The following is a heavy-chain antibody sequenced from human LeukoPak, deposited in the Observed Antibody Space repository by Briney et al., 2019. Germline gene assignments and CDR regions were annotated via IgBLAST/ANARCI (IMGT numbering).Heavy chain of an antibody. CDR1: GGSISSGSYY. CDR3: ARDVGDGYHWFDP. CDR2: IYTSGST. V-gene: IGHV4-61*02. Sequence: SETLSLTCTVSGGSISSGSYYWSWIRQPAGKGLEWIGRIYTSGSTNYSPSLKSRVTISVDTSKNQFSLKLSSVTAADTAVYYCARDVGDGYHWFDPWGQGTLVTVSS. D-gene: IGHD5-24*01. J-gene: IGHJ5*02.